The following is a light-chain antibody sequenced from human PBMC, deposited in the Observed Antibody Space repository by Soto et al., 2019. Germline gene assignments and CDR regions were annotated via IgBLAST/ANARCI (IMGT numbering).Light chain of an antibody. V-gene: IGKV1-33*01. CDR3: QQYDNLPFT. Sequence: DIQMTQSPSSLSASVGDRVTITCQATQGISNYLRWYRQKRGKAPELLIYDASNLETGVPSRFSGSGSGTDFTFTISSLQPEDIATYYCQQYDNLPFTFGGGTKVEIK. CDR2: DAS. CDR1: QGISNY. J-gene: IGKJ4*01.